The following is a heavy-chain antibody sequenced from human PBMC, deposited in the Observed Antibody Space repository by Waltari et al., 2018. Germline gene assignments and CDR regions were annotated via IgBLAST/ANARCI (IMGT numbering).Heavy chain of an antibody. D-gene: IGHD3-22*01. J-gene: IGHJ3*02. Sequence: QLQLQESGPGLVKPSETLSLTCTVSGGSISSSSYYWGWIRKPPGKGLEWIGSIYYSGSTYYNPSLKSRVTISVDTSKNQFSLKLSSVTAADTAVYYCAIATATYYYDSSGYRSDAFDIWGQGTMVTVSS. CDR2: IYYSGST. CDR3: AIATATYYYDSSGYRSDAFDI. V-gene: IGHV4-39*07. CDR1: GGSISSSSYY.